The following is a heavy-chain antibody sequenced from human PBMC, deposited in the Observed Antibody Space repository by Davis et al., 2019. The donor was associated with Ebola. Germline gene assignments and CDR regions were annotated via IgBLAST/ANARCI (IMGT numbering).Heavy chain of an antibody. D-gene: IGHD5-24*01. CDR3: ARDSVDGGYFDY. CDR1: GGTFSSYA. CDR2: IIPIFGTA. J-gene: IGHJ4*02. V-gene: IGHV1-69*13. Sequence: SVKVSCKASGGTFSSYAISWVRQAPGQGLEWMGGIIPIFGTANYAQKFQGRVTITADESTSTAYMELSSLRSEDTAVYYCARDSVDGGYFDYWGQGTLVTVSS.